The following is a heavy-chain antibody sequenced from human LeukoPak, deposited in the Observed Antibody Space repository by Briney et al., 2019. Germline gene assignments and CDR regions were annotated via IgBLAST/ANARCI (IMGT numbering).Heavy chain of an antibody. CDR1: GFTVSSNY. D-gene: IGHD3-10*01. CDR2: IYSGGST. CDR3: ARSPLWFGELGTGGPLDY. Sequence: PGGSLRLSCAASGFTVSSNYMSWVRQAPGKGLEWVSVIYSGGSTYYADSVKGRFTISRDNSKNTLYLQMNSLRAEDTAVYYCARSPLWFGELGTGGPLDYWGQGTLVTVSS. V-gene: IGHV3-66*01. J-gene: IGHJ4*02.